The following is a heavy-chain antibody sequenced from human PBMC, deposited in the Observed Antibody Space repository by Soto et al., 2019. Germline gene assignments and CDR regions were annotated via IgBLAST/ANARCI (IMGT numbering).Heavy chain of an antibody. CDR3: ARESEDLTSNFDC. CDR1: GFTFTRYS. Sequence: PGGSLRLSCAASGFTFTRYSMNGVRQAPGKGIGWVSSSSISTNNMCHGDSMTCPFTIYRENAKITMYLEMTSPRTNDTAVYSCARESEDLTSNFDCWGQGTLVTVSS. CDR2: SSISTNNM. D-gene: IGHD2-15*01. J-gene: IGHJ4*02. V-gene: IGHV3-21*06.